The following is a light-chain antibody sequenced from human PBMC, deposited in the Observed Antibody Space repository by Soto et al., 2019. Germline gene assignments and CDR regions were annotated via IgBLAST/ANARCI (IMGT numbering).Light chain of an antibody. J-gene: IGKJ1*01. CDR3: QQSGSSPGWT. CDR1: QSVSNNH. Sequence: ETVLTQSPGTLSLSPGERATLSCRASQSVSNNHLAWYQQKPGQAPRLLIYGASSRATGVPDRFSGSGSGTDFTLTISRLEPEDFAVYYCQQSGSSPGWTFGQGTKVEIK. V-gene: IGKV3-20*01. CDR2: GAS.